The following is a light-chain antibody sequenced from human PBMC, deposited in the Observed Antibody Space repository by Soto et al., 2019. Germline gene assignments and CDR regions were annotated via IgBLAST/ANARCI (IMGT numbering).Light chain of an antibody. V-gene: IGKV2-30*01. Sequence: EVVMTQSPLSLPVTLGQPASISCRSSQSLVYSDGNTYLNWFQQRPGHSPRRLIYEVSHRDSGVPDRFSGGGSGPDFTLKISRVEAEDVGVYYCMQGTHWPWTFGQGTKVEIK. CDR2: EVS. J-gene: IGKJ1*01. CDR1: QSLVYSDGNTY. CDR3: MQGTHWPWT.